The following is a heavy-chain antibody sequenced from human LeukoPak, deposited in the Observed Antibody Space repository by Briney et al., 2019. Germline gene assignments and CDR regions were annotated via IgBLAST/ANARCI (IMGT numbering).Heavy chain of an antibody. CDR1: GFTFSDYY. CDR3: ARAPHYYDSSGYRFDY. V-gene: IGHV3-11*01. Sequence: GGSLRLSCAASGFTFSDYYMSWIRQAPGKGLEWVSYISSSGSTIYYADSVKGRLTISRDNAKNSLYLQMNSLRAEDTAVYYCARAPHYYDSSGYRFDYWGQGTLVTVSS. J-gene: IGHJ4*02. CDR2: ISSSGSTI. D-gene: IGHD3-22*01.